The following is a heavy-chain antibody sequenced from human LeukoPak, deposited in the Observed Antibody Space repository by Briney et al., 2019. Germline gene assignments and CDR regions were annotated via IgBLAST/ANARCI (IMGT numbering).Heavy chain of an antibody. CDR2: IRYDGSNE. Sequence: GGSLRLSCAASGFTFSSYGMHWVRQAPGKGLEWVSFIRYDGSNEYYADSVRGRFTISRDNSKNTLYLQMNSLRAEDTAVYYCAKTGTAMAYYYYYYMDVWGKGTTVTISS. J-gene: IGHJ6*03. D-gene: IGHD5-18*01. CDR3: AKTGTAMAYYYYYYMDV. V-gene: IGHV3-30*02. CDR1: GFTFSSYG.